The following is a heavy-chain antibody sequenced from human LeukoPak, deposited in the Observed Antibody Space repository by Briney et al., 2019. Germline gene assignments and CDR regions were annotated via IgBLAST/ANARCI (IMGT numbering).Heavy chain of an antibody. V-gene: IGHV4-4*07. D-gene: IGHD2-8*01. CDR1: GGSISSYY. CDR3: ARDHWGCTNGVCYTYWFDP. Sequence: PSETLSLTCTVSGGSISSYYWSWIRQPAGKGLEWIGRIYTSGSTNHNPSLKSRVTMSVDTSKNQFSLKLSSVTAADTAVYYCARDHWGCTNGVCYTYWFDPWGQGTLVTVSS. CDR2: IYTSGST. J-gene: IGHJ5*02.